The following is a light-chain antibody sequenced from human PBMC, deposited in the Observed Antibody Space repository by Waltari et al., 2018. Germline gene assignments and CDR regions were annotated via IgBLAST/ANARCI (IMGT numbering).Light chain of an antibody. Sequence: EIVMTQSPATLSVSPGERATLPCKASQSVRSYLAWYQQKPGQAPRLLIYDASNRASGIPARFSGSGSGTDFTLTISNVEPEDFAVYYCQQRHDWPLNFGGGTKLEIK. CDR2: DAS. CDR3: QQRHDWPLN. CDR1: QSVRSY. V-gene: IGKV3-11*01. J-gene: IGKJ4*01.